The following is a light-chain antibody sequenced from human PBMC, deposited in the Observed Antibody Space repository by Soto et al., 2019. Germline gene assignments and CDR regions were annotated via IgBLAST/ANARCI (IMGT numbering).Light chain of an antibody. V-gene: IGKV3-11*01. CDR2: DAA. Sequence: EIVLTHSPGTLSLSPCERAALSFRASQSVSVNLAWYQQKPAEAPRSLIYDAANRATSVPARFSSSSSGTTVSPPIISLVPADFVAYYCHQRSNWSPWTFGQGTKVDIK. CDR1: QSVSVN. CDR3: HQRSNWSPWT. J-gene: IGKJ1*01.